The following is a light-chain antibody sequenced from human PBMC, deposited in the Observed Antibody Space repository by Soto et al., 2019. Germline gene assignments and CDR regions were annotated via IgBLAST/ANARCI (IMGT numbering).Light chain of an antibody. CDR2: DDS. V-gene: IGLV3-21*02. CDR3: QVWDFVTDHAV. J-gene: IGLJ2*01. Sequence: SYELTQPPSLSVAPGQTATITCGGDDIRTRSVHWYQQKPCQAPVLVVYDDSDSVIPERFSGSNSGNTATLTIGRAEAGDEADYYCQVWDFVTDHAVFGGGTKVTVL. CDR1: DIRTRS.